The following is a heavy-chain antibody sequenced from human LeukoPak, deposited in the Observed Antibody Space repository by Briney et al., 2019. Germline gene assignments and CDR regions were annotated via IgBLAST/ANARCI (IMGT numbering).Heavy chain of an antibody. CDR2: IIPIFGTA. Sequence: SVKVSCKASGGTFSSYAISWVRQAPGQGLEWMGGIIPIFGTANYAQKFQGRVTITADESTSTAYMELSSLRSEDTAVYYCARGYDSSGYYIRFDYWGQGTLVTASS. CDR3: ARGYDSSGYYIRFDY. J-gene: IGHJ4*02. D-gene: IGHD3-22*01. CDR1: GGTFSSYA. V-gene: IGHV1-69*13.